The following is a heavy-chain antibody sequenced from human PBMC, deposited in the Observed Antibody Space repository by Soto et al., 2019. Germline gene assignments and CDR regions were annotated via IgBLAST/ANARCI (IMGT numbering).Heavy chain of an antibody. D-gene: IGHD2-2*01. CDR2: ISDDGDST. CDR1: GFTFSDNA. J-gene: IGHJ6*02. Sequence: GGSLRLSCGASGFTFSDNAMTWVRQAPGKGLEWVSSISDDGDSTYYADSVKGRFAVSRDNSKNTLFLHMNSLGAEDTAVYYCVKSLSTAVNYGLDVWGQGTSVTVS. V-gene: IGHV3-23*01. CDR3: VKSLSTAVNYGLDV.